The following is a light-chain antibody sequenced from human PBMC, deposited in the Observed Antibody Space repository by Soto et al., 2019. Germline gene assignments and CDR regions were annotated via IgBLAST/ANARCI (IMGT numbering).Light chain of an antibody. V-gene: IGKV1-39*01. J-gene: IGKJ5*01. CDR1: QSIGTI. CDR2: AAS. CDR3: QQSYRTPIT. Sequence: DIQMTQSTSSLSAPVRDRVTITQQATQSIGTIYNRYQQKPGRAPNRLIYAASGLQSGVPSWFSGSGSGPDFPPTISSLQRQDFATYSFQQSYRTPITSGQGTRLAI.